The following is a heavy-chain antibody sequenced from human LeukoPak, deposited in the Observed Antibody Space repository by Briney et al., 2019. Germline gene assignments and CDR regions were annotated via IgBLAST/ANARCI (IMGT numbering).Heavy chain of an antibody. CDR1: GFTFSSYG. D-gene: IGHD6-13*01. Sequence: GGSLRLSCAASGFTFSSYGMHWVRQAPGKGLEWVAVISYDGSNKYYADSVKGRFTISRDNSKNTLYLQMNSLRAEDTAVYYCATLDSSSWYVDYWGQGTLVTVSS. J-gene: IGHJ4*02. V-gene: IGHV3-30*03. CDR3: ATLDSSSWYVDY. CDR2: ISYDGSNK.